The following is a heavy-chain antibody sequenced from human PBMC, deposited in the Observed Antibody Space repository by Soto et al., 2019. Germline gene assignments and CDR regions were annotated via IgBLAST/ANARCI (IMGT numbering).Heavy chain of an antibody. CDR3: AKRGGYPDLHFDY. V-gene: IGHV3-23*01. Sequence: PGGSLRLSCEASGFTFSSYAMSWVRQAPGKGLEWVSAISGSGGSTYYADSVKGRFTISRDNSKNTLYLQMNSLRAEDTAVYYCAKRGGYPDLHFDYWGQGTLVTVSS. CDR1: GFTFSSYA. D-gene: IGHD5-12*01. J-gene: IGHJ4*02. CDR2: ISGSGGST.